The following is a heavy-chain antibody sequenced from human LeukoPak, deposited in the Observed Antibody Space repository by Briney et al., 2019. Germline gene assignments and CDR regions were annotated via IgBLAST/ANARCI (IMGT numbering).Heavy chain of an antibody. CDR2: IKQDGSEI. J-gene: IGHJ4*02. V-gene: IGHV3-7*01. Sequence: PGGSLRLSCVASGFTFSRYWMSWVRQAPGKGLEWVANIKQDGSEIYYVESVRGRFTISRDNAKNSLYLQMKSLRAEDTAVYYCARAHFWGQGTLVTVSS. CDR1: GFTFSRYW. CDR3: ARAHF.